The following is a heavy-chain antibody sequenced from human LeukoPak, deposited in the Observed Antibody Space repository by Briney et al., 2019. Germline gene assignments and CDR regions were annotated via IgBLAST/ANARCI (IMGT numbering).Heavy chain of an antibody. CDR1: GFTFSSFA. J-gene: IGHJ4*02. CDR3: ARVRGSSMPWAYYDY. D-gene: IGHD2/OR15-2a*01. CDR2: LSGDGGST. Sequence: GGSLRLSCAASGFTFSSFAMNWVRQAPGKGLEWVSTLSGDGGSTYYADSVKGRFTVSRDNSKNTLYLHMDSLRAEDTAVYYCARVRGSSMPWAYYDYWGQGTLVTVSS. V-gene: IGHV3-23*01.